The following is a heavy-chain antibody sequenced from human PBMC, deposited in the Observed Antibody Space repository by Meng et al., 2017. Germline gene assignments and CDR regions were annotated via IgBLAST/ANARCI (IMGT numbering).Heavy chain of an antibody. J-gene: IGHJ4*02. CDR2: ISYDGSNK. D-gene: IGHD1-26*01. V-gene: IGHV3-30*07. CDR1: GFTFSSYA. CDR3: ASVSGSYFVH. Sequence: QGQLVGSGGGVVQPGRSLRLSCAASGFTFSSYAMHWVRQAPGKGLEWVAVISYDGSNKYYADSVKGRFTISRDNSKNTLYLQMNSLRAEDTAVYYCASVSGSYFVHWGQGTLVTVSS.